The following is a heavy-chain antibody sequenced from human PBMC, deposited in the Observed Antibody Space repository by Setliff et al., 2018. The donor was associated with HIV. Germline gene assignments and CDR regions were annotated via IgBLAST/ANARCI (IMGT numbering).Heavy chain of an antibody. Sequence: SETLSLTCAVSGSAISNDYYWSWIRQSPGRGLQWIGYISYSGNPNYNPSLKSRVTISVDTSKNQFSLRLGSVTAADTATYFCARSAWDSHAFHVWGRGTRVTVSS. CDR2: ISYSGNP. CDR3: ARSAWDSHAFHV. D-gene: IGHD1-26*01. CDR1: GSAISNDYY. J-gene: IGHJ3*01. V-gene: IGHV4-38-2*01.